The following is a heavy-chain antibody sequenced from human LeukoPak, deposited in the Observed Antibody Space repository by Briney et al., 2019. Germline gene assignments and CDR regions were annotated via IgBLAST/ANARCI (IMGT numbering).Heavy chain of an antibody. CDR3: AKSGYNRFDY. CDR2: ISGSGGNT. J-gene: IGHJ4*02. Sequence: QPGGSLRLSCAASGFTFSSYAMSWVRQAPGKGLEWVSTISGSGGNTYYADSVKGRFTISRDNSKNTLYLQMNSLIAEDTAVYYCAKSGYNRFDYWGQGTRVTVSS. CDR1: GFTFSSYA. D-gene: IGHD5-24*01. V-gene: IGHV3-23*01.